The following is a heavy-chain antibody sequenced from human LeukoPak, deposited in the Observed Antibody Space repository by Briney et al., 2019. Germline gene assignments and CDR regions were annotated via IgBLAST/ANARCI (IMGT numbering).Heavy chain of an antibody. D-gene: IGHD1-26*01. J-gene: IGHJ6*03. CDR2: IRYDGSNK. CDR3: AKDHSGSYDMDV. Sequence: PGGSLRLSCAASGFTFSSYGMHWVRQAPGKGLEWVAFIRYDGSNKYYADSVKGRLTISRDNSKNTLYLQMNSLRAEDTAVYYCAKDHSGSYDMDVWGKGTTVTVSS. CDR1: GFTFSSYG. V-gene: IGHV3-30*02.